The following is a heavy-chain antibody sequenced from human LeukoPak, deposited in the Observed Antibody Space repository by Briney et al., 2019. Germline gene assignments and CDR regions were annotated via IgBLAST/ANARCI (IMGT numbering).Heavy chain of an antibody. CDR1: GFTFSSYW. V-gene: IGHV3-7*01. Sequence: LTGGSLRLSCAASGFTFSSYWMSWVRQAPGKGLEWVANIKQGGSEKYYVDSVKGRFTISRDNAKNSLYLQMNSLRAEDTAVYYCARIITMVRGVIPWFDPWGQGTLVTVSS. CDR2: IKQGGSEK. J-gene: IGHJ5*02. CDR3: ARIITMVRGVIPWFDP. D-gene: IGHD3-10*01.